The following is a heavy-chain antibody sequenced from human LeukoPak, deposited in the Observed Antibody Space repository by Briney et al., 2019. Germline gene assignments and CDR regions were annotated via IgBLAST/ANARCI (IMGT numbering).Heavy chain of an antibody. CDR2: IT. D-gene: IGHD1-26*01. CDR1: GGSISSSSYY. CDR3: ARDVGATEGGDY. Sequence: SETLSLTCTVSGGSISSSSYYWGWIRQPPGKGLEWIGSITYYNPSLKSRVTISVDTSKNQFSLKLSSVTAADTAVYYCARDVGATEGGDYWGQGALVTVSS. J-gene: IGHJ4*02. V-gene: IGHV4-39*07.